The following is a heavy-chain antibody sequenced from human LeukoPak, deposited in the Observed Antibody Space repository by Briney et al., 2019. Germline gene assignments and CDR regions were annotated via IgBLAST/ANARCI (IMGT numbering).Heavy chain of an antibody. CDR2: INHSGST. J-gene: IGHJ5*02. Sequence: SETLSLTCTVSGGSISSYYWSWIRQPPGKGLEWIGEINHSGSTNYNPSLKSRVTISVDTSKNQFSLKLSSVTAADTAVYYCARGPHYDYVWGSYRYNWFDPWGQGTLVTVSS. D-gene: IGHD3-16*02. CDR1: GGSISSYY. CDR3: ARGPHYDYVWGSYRYNWFDP. V-gene: IGHV4-34*01.